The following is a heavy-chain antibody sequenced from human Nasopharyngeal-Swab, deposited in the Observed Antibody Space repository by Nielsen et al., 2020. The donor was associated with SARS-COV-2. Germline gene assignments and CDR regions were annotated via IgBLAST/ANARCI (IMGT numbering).Heavy chain of an antibody. CDR3: AADRAAAGTGGMDV. J-gene: IGHJ6*02. V-gene: IGHV1-58*01. D-gene: IGHD6-13*01. Sequence: WVRQAPGQRLEWIGWIVVGSGNTNYAQKFQERVTITRDMSTSTAYMELSSLRSEDTAVYCCAADRAAAGTGGMDVWGQGTTVTVSS. CDR2: IVVGSGNT.